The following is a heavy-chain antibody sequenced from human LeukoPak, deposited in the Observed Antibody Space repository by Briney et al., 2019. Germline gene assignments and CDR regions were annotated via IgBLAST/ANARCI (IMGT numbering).Heavy chain of an antibody. J-gene: IGHJ3*02. CDR3: ARETRDYEGAFDI. CDR2: INPKSGGT. CDR1: GYTFSDFH. Sequence: GASVKVSCKASGYTFSDFHMHWVRQAPGQGLEWMGWINPKSGGTNYAQKFQGRVTMTRDTSISTVYMELSRLRSDDTAVYYCARETRDYEGAFDIWGQGTMVTVSS. D-gene: IGHD4-17*01. V-gene: IGHV1-2*02.